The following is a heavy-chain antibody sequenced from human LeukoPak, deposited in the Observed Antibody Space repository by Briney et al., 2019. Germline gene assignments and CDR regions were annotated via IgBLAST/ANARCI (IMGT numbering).Heavy chain of an antibody. CDR3: ARHGAGPHPYYYYYYMDV. CDR1: GYTFINYD. V-gene: IGHV1-8*01. Sequence: ASVKVSCKASGYTFINYDINWVRQATGQGLEWMGWMNPNSGNTGLLQKFQGRVTITRNTSISTAYMELSSLRSEDTAVYYCARHGAGPHPYYYYYYMDVWGKGTTVTVSS. CDR2: MNPNSGNT. D-gene: IGHD1-26*01. J-gene: IGHJ6*03.